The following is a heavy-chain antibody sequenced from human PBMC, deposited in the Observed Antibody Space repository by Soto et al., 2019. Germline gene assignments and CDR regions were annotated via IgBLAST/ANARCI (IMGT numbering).Heavy chain of an antibody. CDR3: ARVRMTYYYDSSGWFDY. V-gene: IGHV4-30-2*01. D-gene: IGHD3-22*01. Sequence: ASETLSLTCAVSGGSISSGGYSWSWIRQPPGKGLEWIGYIYHSGSTYYNPSLKSRVTISVDRSKNQFSLKLSSVTAADTAVYYCARVRMTYYYDSSGWFDYWGQGTLVTVSS. CDR2: IYHSGST. J-gene: IGHJ4*02. CDR1: GGSISSGGYS.